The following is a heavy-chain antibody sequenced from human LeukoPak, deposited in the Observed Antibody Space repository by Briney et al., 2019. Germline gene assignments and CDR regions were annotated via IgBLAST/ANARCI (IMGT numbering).Heavy chain of an antibody. D-gene: IGHD3-22*01. Sequence: GGSLRLSCAASGFTFSSYWMSWVRQAPGKGLEWVSYITSGSSTIYYADSVRGRFTISRDNAKNSLYLQMNSLRDEDTAVYYCARVDWMIGAFDIWGQGTMVTVSS. CDR3: ARVDWMIGAFDI. CDR1: GFTFSSYW. CDR2: ITSGSSTI. J-gene: IGHJ3*02. V-gene: IGHV3-48*02.